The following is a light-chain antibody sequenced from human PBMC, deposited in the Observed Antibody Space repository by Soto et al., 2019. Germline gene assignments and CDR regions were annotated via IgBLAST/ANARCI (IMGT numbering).Light chain of an antibody. Sequence: DIQMTQSPSTLSASVGDRITITCRASQSVSAWVAWYQQKPGKAPKVVIYDASSLESGVPSRFAGSRSGTEFTLTINSLQPDDSATYYCQQYNSYPLTFGGGTKVDIK. CDR1: QSVSAW. CDR2: DAS. CDR3: QQYNSYPLT. J-gene: IGKJ4*01. V-gene: IGKV1-5*01.